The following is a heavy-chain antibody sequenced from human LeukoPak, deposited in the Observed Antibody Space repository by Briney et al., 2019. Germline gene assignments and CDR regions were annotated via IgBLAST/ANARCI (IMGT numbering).Heavy chain of an antibody. V-gene: IGHV3-23*01. Sequence: PGGSLRLSCAVSGFTFSGYAMSWVRQAPGKGLEWVSTISGSGDYTYYADSVKGRFTISRDNAKNSLYLQMNSLRAEDTAVYYCARDETPTNGYDSYDFWGQGTLVTVST. D-gene: IGHD5-12*01. CDR3: ARDETPTNGYDSYDF. CDR2: ISGSGDYT. CDR1: GFTFSGYA. J-gene: IGHJ4*02.